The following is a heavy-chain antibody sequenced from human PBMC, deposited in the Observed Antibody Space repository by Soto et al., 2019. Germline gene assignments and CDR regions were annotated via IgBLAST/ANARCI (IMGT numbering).Heavy chain of an antibody. CDR1: GFTFSNAW. CDR2: IKSKTDGGTT. CDR3: TSSSAPTFPYDYFGMDV. Sequence: EVQLVESGGGLVKPGGSLRLSCAASGFTFSNAWMNWVRQASGKGLEWVGRIKSKTDGGTTDYAAPVKGRFTISRDDSENPLYLQMNSLKTEDTAVYYCTSSSAPTFPYDYFGMDVWGQGTTVTVSS. V-gene: IGHV3-15*07. J-gene: IGHJ6*02.